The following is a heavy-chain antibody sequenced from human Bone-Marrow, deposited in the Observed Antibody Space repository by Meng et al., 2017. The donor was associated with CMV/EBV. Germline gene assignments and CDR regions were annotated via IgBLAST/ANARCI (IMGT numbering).Heavy chain of an antibody. CDR2: ISSSGSTI. CDR1: GFTFSDYY. CDR3: ARGDTAMALFDY. D-gene: IGHD5-18*01. V-gene: IGHV3-11*01. Sequence: GESLKISCAASGFTFSDYYMSWIRQAPGKGLEWVSHISSSGSTIYYADSVKGRFTISRDNDKNSLYLQMNSLRVEDTDVYYCARGDTAMALFDYWGQGTLVTVSS. J-gene: IGHJ4*02.